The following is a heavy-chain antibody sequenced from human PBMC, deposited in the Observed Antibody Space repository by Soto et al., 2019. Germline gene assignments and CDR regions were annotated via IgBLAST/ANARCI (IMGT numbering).Heavy chain of an antibody. J-gene: IGHJ6*02. CDR1: GGTPSNSA. Sequence: QVHLLLQSGAEVKKPGSSVKVSCKASGGTPSNSAISWVRQAPGQGLEWMGGIIPVFGLVKYAQNFQGRVTLTADESTNTAYMEQSSLRPEDTAVYYCAGGRIVVVGSRAYYGMDVWGQGTTVTVSS. CDR2: IIPVFGLV. CDR3: AGGRIVVVGSRAYYGMDV. V-gene: IGHV1-69*01. D-gene: IGHD3-22*01.